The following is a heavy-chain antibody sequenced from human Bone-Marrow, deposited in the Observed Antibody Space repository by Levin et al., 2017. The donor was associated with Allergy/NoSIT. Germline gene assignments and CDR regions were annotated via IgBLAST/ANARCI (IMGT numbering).Heavy chain of an antibody. Sequence: GSLRLSCAVFGASISSLNWWTWVRQTPEKGLEWIGEVHHSGVSNYNPSPRGRVTITMDKSQNHFSLRLTSVTAADTAPYFWARTYYVGAFDIWGQGTMVAVSS. CDR2: VHHSGVS. CDR1: GASISSLNW. J-gene: IGHJ3*02. CDR3: ARTYYVGAFDI. D-gene: IGHD1-26*01. V-gene: IGHV4-4*01.